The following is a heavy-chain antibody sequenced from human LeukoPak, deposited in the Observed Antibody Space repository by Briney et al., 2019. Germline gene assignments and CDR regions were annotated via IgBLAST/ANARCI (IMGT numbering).Heavy chain of an antibody. V-gene: IGHV3-15*07. Sequence: GGSLRLSCAASGFTFSNAWMNWVRQAPGKGLEWVGRIKSKTDGGTTDYAAPVKGRFTISRDDSKNTPYLQMNSLKTEDTAVYYCTTEGSYHPAAFDYWGQGTLVTVSS. J-gene: IGHJ4*02. CDR3: TTEGSYHPAAFDY. CDR2: IKSKTDGGTT. D-gene: IGHD1-26*01. CDR1: GFTFSNAW.